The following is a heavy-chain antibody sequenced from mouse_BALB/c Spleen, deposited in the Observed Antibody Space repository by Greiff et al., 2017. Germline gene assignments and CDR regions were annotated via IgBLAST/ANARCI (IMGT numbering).Heavy chain of an antibody. V-gene: IGHV7-3*02. Sequence: EVMLVESGGGLVQPGGSLRLSCATSGFTFTDYYMSWVRQPPGKALEWLGFIRNKANGYTTEYSASVKGRFTISRDNSQSILYLQMNTLRAEDSATYYCARDMGYGSSFDYWCQGTTLTVSS. J-gene: IGHJ2*01. CDR2: IRNKANGYTT. D-gene: IGHD1-1*01. CDR1: GFTFTDYY. CDR3: ARDMGYGSSFDY.